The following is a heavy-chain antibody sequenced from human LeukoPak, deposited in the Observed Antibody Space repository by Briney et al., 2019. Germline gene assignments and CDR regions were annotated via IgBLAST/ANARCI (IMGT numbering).Heavy chain of an antibody. CDR1: GGSISSYH. V-gene: IGHV4-59*01. J-gene: IGHJ4*02. D-gene: IGHD3-22*01. CDR3: ARGEWVGYVDY. Sequence: SETLSLTCTVSGGSISSYHWSWIRQPPGKGLERIGYIYYSGSTNYNPSLKSRVTISVDTSKNQFSLKLSSVTAADTAVYYCARGEWVGYVDYWGQGTLVTVSS. CDR2: IYYSGST.